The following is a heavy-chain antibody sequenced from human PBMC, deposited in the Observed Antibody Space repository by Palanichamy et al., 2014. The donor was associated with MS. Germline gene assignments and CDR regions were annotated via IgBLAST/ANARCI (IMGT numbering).Heavy chain of an antibody. V-gene: IGHV3-74*01. Sequence: EMQLVESGGGLVQPGGSLRLSCAASGFTFSDYWMNWVRQAPGKGLVWVAHIYSDGRTTNYADSVKGRFTISRDNAKNTLHLQMNSLRAEDTAVYYCVRDHYGMDVWGQGTTVTV. CDR3: VRDHYGMDV. CDR1: GFTFSDYW. J-gene: IGHJ6*02. CDR2: IYSDGRTT.